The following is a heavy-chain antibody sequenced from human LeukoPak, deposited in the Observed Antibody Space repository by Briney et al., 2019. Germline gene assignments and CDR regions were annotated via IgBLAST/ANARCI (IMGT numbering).Heavy chain of an antibody. Sequence: GGSLRLSCAASGFTFSSYAMSWVRQAPGKGLEWVSAISGSGGSTYYADSVKGRFTISRDNSKNTLYLQTNNLRAEDTAVYYCANFGDLVLGIDYWGQGTLVTVSS. J-gene: IGHJ4*02. D-gene: IGHD3-10*01. V-gene: IGHV3-23*01. CDR2: ISGSGGST. CDR1: GFTFSSYA. CDR3: ANFGDLVLGIDY.